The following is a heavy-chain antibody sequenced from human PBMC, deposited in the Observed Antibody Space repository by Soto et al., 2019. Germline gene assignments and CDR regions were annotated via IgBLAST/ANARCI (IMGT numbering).Heavy chain of an antibody. J-gene: IGHJ4*02. Sequence: EVQLVESGGGLVKPGGSLRLSCAASGFTFSNAWMSWVRQAPGKGLEWVGRIKSKIDGGTTEYAAPVKGRYTISRDDSKNTLYLQMNSLKTEDTAVYYCTTDPLSLIGGQGTLVTVSS. CDR3: TTDPLSLI. V-gene: IGHV3-15*01. CDR1: GFTFSNAW. D-gene: IGHD2-8*01. CDR2: IKSKIDGGTT.